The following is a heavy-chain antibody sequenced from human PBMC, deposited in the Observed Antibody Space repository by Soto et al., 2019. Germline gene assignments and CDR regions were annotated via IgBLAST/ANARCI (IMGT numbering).Heavy chain of an antibody. CDR2: ISAYNGNT. V-gene: IGHV1-18*01. D-gene: IGHD2-2*01. CDR3: ARNPYCSSTSCYDDYYYYMDV. J-gene: IGHJ6*03. Sequence: RASVKVSCKASGYTFTSYGISWVRLAPGQGLEWMGWISAYNGNTNYAQKLQGRVTMTTDTSTSTAYMELRSLRSDDTAVYYCARNPYCSSTSCYDDYYYYMDVWGKGTTVTVSS. CDR1: GYTFTSYG.